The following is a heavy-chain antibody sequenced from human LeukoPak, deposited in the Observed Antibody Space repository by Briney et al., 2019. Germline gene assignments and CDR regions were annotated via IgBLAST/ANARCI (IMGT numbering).Heavy chain of an antibody. J-gene: IGHJ4*02. Sequence: GGSLRLSCAASGFTFSSYAMSWVRQAPEKGLEWVSTISGSGGGTYYADSVKGRFTISRDDSKNTLYLQMNSLRAEDTAVYYCAKDLGRYRNNYFDYWGQGTLVTVSA. D-gene: IGHD1-26*01. CDR1: GFTFSSYA. CDR3: AKDLGRYRNNYFDY. V-gene: IGHV3-23*01. CDR2: ISGSGGGT.